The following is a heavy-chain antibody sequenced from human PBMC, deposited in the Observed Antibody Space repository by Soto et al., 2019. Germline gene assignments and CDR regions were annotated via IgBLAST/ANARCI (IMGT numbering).Heavy chain of an antibody. Sequence: TLSLTCSVSGCSISSGGYSWSWIRQPPGKGLEWIGYIYHSGSTYYNPSLKSRVTISVDRSKNQFSLKLSSVTAADTAVYYCARDRGQSSGWFGYFDSWGQGTLVTVSS. J-gene: IGHJ4*02. CDR1: GCSISSGGYS. D-gene: IGHD6-19*01. V-gene: IGHV4-30-2*01. CDR3: ARDRGQSSGWFGYFDS. CDR2: IYHSGST.